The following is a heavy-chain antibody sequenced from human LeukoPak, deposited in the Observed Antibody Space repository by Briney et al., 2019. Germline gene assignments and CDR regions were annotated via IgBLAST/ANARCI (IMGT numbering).Heavy chain of an antibody. J-gene: IGHJ4*02. CDR2: IYYSGST. V-gene: IGHV4-59*01. CDR1: GGSISSYY. D-gene: IGHD3-3*01. CDR3: ARVHYDFWSGYYFYFDY. Sequence: SETLSLTCTVSGGSISSYYWSWIRQPPGKGLEWIGYIYYSGSTNYNPSLKSRVTISVDTSKNQFSLKLSSVTAADTAVYYCARVHYDFWSGYYFYFDYWGQGTLVTVSS.